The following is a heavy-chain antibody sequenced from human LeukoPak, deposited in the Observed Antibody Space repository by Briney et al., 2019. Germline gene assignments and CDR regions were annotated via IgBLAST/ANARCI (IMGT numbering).Heavy chain of an antibody. CDR2: INTDGIST. CDR3: ASKLLPAAEQGLAY. Sequence: PGGSLRLSCAASGFTFSSYWRHWVRHAPGKGLVWVSLINTDGISTNYADAVKGRFTIFRDNSKNTLHLQMHSLRVEDTAVYYCASKLLPAAEQGLAYWGQGTLVTVSS. V-gene: IGHV3-74*01. J-gene: IGHJ4*02. CDR1: GFTFSSYW. D-gene: IGHD2-2*01.